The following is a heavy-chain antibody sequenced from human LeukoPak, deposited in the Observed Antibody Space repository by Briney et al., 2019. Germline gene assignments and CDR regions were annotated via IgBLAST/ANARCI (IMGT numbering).Heavy chain of an antibody. D-gene: IGHD3-22*01. CDR3: AREVYYDDSGYNPPLDY. J-gene: IGHJ4*02. Sequence: PGGSLRLSCAASGFTFSSYSMNWVRQAPGMGLEWISYISSSSSTICYADSVKGRFTISRDSAKNSLYLQMNSLRAEDTAVYYCAREVYYDDSGYNPPLDYWGQGALVTVSS. CDR2: ISSSSSTI. V-gene: IGHV3-48*01. CDR1: GFTFSSYS.